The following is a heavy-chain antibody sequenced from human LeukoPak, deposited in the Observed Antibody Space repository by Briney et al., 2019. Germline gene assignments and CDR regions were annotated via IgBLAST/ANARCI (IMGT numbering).Heavy chain of an antibody. D-gene: IGHD3-3*01. CDR3: ARQYGVLTSVGGMDV. Sequence: SVKVSYKASGCTFSSDAIIWVRQAPGHRLEWTGRIIPILGIANSGQKFQGRVTITADKSTSTAYMELSSLRSEDTAVYYCARQYGVLTSVGGMDVWGQGTTVTVSS. CDR2: IIPILGIA. CDR1: GCTFSSDA. V-gene: IGHV1-69*04. J-gene: IGHJ6*02.